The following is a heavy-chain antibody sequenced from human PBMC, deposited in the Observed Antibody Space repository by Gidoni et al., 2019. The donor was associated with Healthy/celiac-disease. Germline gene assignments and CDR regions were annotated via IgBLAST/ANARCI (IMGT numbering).Heavy chain of an antibody. CDR3: ARSAYYYDSSGYLDY. D-gene: IGHD3-22*01. J-gene: IGHJ4*02. CDR2: IDPSDSYT. V-gene: IGHV5-10-1*01. Sequence: EVQLVQSGAEVKKPGESLRISCKGSGYSFTSYWISWVRQMPGKGLEWTGRIDPSDSYTNYSPSFQGHVTISADKSISTAYLQWSSLKASDTAMYYCARSAYYYDSSGYLDYWGQGTLVTVSS. CDR1: GYSFTSYW.